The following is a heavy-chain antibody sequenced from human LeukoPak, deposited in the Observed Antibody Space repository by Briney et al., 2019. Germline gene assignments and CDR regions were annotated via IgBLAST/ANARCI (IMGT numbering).Heavy chain of an antibody. CDR1: GFAFTEYY. D-gene: IGHD3-3*01. J-gene: IGHJ4*02. CDR2: INPNSGGA. CDR3: ARNDGVV. Sequence: ASVKVSCKASGFAFTEYYMHWVRQAPGQGLEWMGWINPNSGGAHYAPKFQGRVTMTTDTSITTAYMELSRLKFDDTAAYYCARNDGVVWGQGTLVTVSS. V-gene: IGHV1-2*02.